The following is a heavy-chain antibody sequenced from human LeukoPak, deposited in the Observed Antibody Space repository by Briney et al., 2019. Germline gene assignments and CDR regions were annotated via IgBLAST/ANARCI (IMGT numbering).Heavy chain of an antibody. J-gene: IGHJ5*02. Sequence: SETLSLTCAVYGESFSGYYWSWIRQPPGKGLEWIGEINHSGSTNYNPSLKSRVTISVDTSKNQFSLKLSSVTAADTAVYYCARARRRFVPWGQGTLVTVSS. CDR2: INHSGST. CDR1: GESFSGYY. V-gene: IGHV4-34*01. CDR3: ARARRRFVP.